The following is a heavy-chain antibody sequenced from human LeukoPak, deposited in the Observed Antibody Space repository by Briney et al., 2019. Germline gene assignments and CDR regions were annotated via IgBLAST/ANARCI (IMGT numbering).Heavy chain of an antibody. D-gene: IGHD1-1*01. CDR1: GFTFSSYA. Sequence: PGRSLRLSCAASGFTFSSYAMHWVSQAPGKGLEWVAVISYDGGNRYYADSVKGRFTISRDNSKNTLYLQMNSLRGEDTAVYYCARDRYNWNDGRRSVFDYWGQGTLVTVSS. J-gene: IGHJ4*02. CDR2: ISYDGGNR. CDR3: ARDRYNWNDGRRSVFDY. V-gene: IGHV3-30-3*01.